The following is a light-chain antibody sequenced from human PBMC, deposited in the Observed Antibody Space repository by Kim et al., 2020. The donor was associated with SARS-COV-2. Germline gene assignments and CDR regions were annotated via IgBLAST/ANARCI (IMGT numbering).Light chain of an antibody. V-gene: IGKV3-20*01. Sequence: EIVLTQSPGTLSLSPGERATLSCRASQSVSSSYLAWYQQKPGQAPRLFIYGASSRATGIPDRFSGSGSGTDFTLTISRLEPEDFAVYYCQQYGSSPLYTFGQGTKLEI. CDR2: GAS. J-gene: IGKJ2*01. CDR1: QSVSSSY. CDR3: QQYGSSPLYT.